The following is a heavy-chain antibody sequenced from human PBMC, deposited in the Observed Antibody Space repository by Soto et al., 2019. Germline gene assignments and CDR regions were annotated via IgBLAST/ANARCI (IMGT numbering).Heavy chain of an antibody. CDR3: ARDSSSSGYYYGMDV. D-gene: IGHD6-6*01. V-gene: IGHV1-18*01. CDR2: VSGYSGHS. Sequence: QVHLEQSGAEVKKPGASVKVSCKASNETLTTYDISWVRQALGQGLEWMGWVSGYSGHSSSAQEFQDRVIMTTDTATNTDYMALRSVTSDDSALYFCARDSSSSGYYYGMDVWGQGTTVTVSS. J-gene: IGHJ6*02. CDR1: NETLTTYD.